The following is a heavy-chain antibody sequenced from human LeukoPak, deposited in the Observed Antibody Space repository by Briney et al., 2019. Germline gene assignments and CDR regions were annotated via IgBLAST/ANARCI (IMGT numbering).Heavy chain of an antibody. D-gene: IGHD6-13*01. Sequence: GGSLRLSCAASGFTFSGSAMHWVRQASGKGLEWVGRIRSKANSYATAYAASVKGRFTISRDNPKNSLYLQMNSLRAEDTAVYYCATSRGSWPDYFDYWGQGTLVTVSS. CDR2: IRSKANSYAT. CDR1: GFTFSGSA. J-gene: IGHJ4*02. V-gene: IGHV3-73*01. CDR3: ATSRGSWPDYFDY.